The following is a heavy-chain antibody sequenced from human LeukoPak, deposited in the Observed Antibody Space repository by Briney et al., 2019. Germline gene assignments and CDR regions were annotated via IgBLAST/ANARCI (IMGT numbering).Heavy chain of an antibody. D-gene: IGHD3-22*01. Sequence: PGGSLRLSCAASGFTFSRYWMHWVRQAPGKGLVWVSRINGDGSTTSYADTVKGGFTISRDNAKNTLYLQMNSLRAEDTAVYYCATGNYYDRRAYYTFRHWGQGTLVTVSS. CDR1: GFTFSRYW. J-gene: IGHJ1*01. CDR3: ATGNYYDRRAYYTFRH. V-gene: IGHV3-74*01. CDR2: INGDGSTT.